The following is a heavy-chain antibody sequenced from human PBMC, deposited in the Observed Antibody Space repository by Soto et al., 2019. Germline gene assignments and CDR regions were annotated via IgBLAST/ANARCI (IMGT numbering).Heavy chain of an antibody. V-gene: IGHV4-59*01. Sequence: SETLSLTCTVSGGSISSYYWSWIRQPPGKGLEWIGYFYYSGSTNYNPSFKSRVTISEDTSKNQFSLKLSSVTAADTAVYYCARARGGYYDFWGQGTLVTVSS. D-gene: IGHD3-22*01. CDR2: FYYSGST. J-gene: IGHJ4*02. CDR1: GGSISSYY. CDR3: ARARGGYYDF.